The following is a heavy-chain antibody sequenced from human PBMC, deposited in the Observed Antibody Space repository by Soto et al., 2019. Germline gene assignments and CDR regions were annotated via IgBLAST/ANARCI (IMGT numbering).Heavy chain of an antibody. CDR2: ISPTFGKA. J-gene: IGHJ4*02. D-gene: IGHD2-2*01. CDR3: ARELEGHTPVFGF. CDR1: GGTFNNYA. V-gene: IGHV1-69*01. Sequence: QVQLVQSAAEVKRPGSSVKVSCKASGGTFNNYAINWERQAPGQGLEWMGDISPTFGKANYAQKFQARVKITADDSTATAYLELSSLRSEDTALCYCARELEGHTPVFGFWCQGSLVTGSS.